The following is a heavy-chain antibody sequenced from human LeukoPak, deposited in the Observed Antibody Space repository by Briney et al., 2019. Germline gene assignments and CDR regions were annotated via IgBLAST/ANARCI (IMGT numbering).Heavy chain of an antibody. V-gene: IGHV1-46*01. CDR3: ARDNSVGDTAWWFDP. Sequence: GASVKVSCKASGYTFTSYYMHWVRQAPGQGLEWTGIINPSGGSTSYAQKFQGRVTMTRDMSTSTDYMELSSLRSEDTAVYYCARDNSVGDTAWWFDPWGQGTLVTVSS. CDR1: GYTFTSYY. CDR2: INPSGGST. J-gene: IGHJ5*02. D-gene: IGHD1-26*01.